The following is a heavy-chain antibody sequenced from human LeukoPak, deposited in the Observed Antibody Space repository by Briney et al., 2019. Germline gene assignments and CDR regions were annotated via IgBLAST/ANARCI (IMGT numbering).Heavy chain of an antibody. V-gene: IGHV3-23*01. Sequence: GGSLRLSCAASGFTFSSYGMNWVRQAPGKGLEWVAAISGSSSRTYYADSVKGRFTISRDNSKNTLYLQMNSLRAEDTAVEYYADTFYSSGGNYFDYWGQGTLVTVSS. CDR3: ADTFYSSGGNYFDY. J-gene: IGHJ4*02. CDR1: GFTFSSYG. D-gene: IGHD6-19*01. CDR2: ISGSSSRT.